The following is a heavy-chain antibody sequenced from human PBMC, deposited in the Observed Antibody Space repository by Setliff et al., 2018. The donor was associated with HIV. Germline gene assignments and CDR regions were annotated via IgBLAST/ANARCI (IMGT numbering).Heavy chain of an antibody. V-gene: IGHV3-74*03. D-gene: IGHD3-3*01. J-gene: IGHJ5*02. CDR2: ISPDGSST. CDR1: GFNFSDSA. CDR3: VRVVTIFSTGPHFDP. Sequence: ETLSLSCAASGFNFSDSAMNWVRQTAEKGLVWVSRISPDGSSTMYADSVKGRFTISRDNAKNTVYLQMNSLRAEDTAVYYCVRVVTIFSTGPHFDPWGQGTLVTVSS.